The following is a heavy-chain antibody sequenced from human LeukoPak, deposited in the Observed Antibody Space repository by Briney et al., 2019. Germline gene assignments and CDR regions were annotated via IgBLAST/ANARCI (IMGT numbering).Heavy chain of an antibody. CDR1: GYSFTSYW. D-gene: IGHD3-10*01. CDR3: ARRAIRFGERYYFDY. CDR2: IYPGDSDT. V-gene: IGHV5-51*01. J-gene: IGHJ4*02. Sequence: GESLKISCKGSGYSFTSYWIGWVRQMPGKGLEWMGIIYPGDSDTRYSPSFQGQVTISADKSISTAYLQWSSLKASDTAMYYCARRAIRFGERYYFDYWGQGTLVTVSS.